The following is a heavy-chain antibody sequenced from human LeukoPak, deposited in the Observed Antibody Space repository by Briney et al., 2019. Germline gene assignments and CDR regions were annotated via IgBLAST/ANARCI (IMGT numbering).Heavy chain of an antibody. CDR2: IYYSGST. V-gene: IGHV4-39*01. J-gene: IGHJ4*02. Sequence: KLSETLSLTCTVSGGSISSSSYYWGWIRQPPGKGLEWIGSIYYSGSTYYNPTLKSRVTISVDTSKNQFSLKLSSVTAADTAVYYCAPRSRSYGIFDYWGQGTLVTVSS. CDR3: APRSRSYGIFDY. CDR1: GGSISSSSYY. D-gene: IGHD5-18*01.